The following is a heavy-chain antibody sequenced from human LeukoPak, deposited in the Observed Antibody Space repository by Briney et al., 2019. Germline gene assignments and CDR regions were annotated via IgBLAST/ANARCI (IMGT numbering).Heavy chain of an antibody. CDR3: ARNDYGANSLYFDY. J-gene: IGHJ4*02. D-gene: IGHD4-23*01. CDR2: IWFDGSNR. V-gene: IGHV3-33*01. CDR1: GFTFSSYG. Sequence: PGGSLRLSCAASGFTFSSYGMHWVRQAPGKGLEWVAVIWFDGSNRYYADSVKGRFTIYRDNSKNTLTLQMNGLRAEDTAMYYCARNDYGANSLYFDYWGQGTLVTVSS.